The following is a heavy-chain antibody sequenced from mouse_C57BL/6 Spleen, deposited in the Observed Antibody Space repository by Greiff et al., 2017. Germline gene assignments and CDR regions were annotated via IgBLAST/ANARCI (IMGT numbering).Heavy chain of an antibody. D-gene: IGHD2-3*01. V-gene: IGHV1-61*01. J-gene: IGHJ2*01. CDR2: IYPSDSAT. CDR3: ARKGPYESCYFDY. CDR1: GYTFTSYW. Sequence: QVQLQQPGAELVRPGSSVKLSCKASGYTFTSYWMDWVKQRPGQGLEWIGNIYPSDSATHYNQKFKDKATLTVDKSSSTAYMQLRSLTSEDSAVYYCARKGPYESCYFDYWGQGTTLTVSS.